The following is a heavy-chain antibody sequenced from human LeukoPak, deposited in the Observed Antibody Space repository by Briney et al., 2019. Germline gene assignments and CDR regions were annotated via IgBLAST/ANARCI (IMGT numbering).Heavy chain of an antibody. Sequence: GGSLRLSCAASGFTFSSYAMSWVRQAPGKGLGWVSAISGSGGSTYYADSVKGRFTLSRDNSNNTLYLQMNSLRAEDTAVYYCASSLLATMGPLFYWGLGALVTVSS. D-gene: IGHD5-24*01. V-gene: IGHV3-23*01. CDR2: ISGSGGST. CDR1: GFTFSSYA. CDR3: ASSLLATMGPLFY. J-gene: IGHJ4*02.